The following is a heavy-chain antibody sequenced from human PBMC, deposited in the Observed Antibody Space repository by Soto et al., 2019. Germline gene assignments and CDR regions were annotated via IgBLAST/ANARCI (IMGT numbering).Heavy chain of an antibody. CDR1: GFTFSSYG. CDR3: ARDLYYYDSSGYLQVYGMDV. Sequence: SLRLSCAASGFTFSSYGMHWVRQAPGKGLEWVAVIWYDGSNKYYADSVKGRFTISRDNSKNTLYLQMNSLRAEDTAVYYCARDLYYYDSSGYLQVYGMDVWGQGTTVTVSS. V-gene: IGHV3-33*01. CDR2: IWYDGSNK. J-gene: IGHJ6*02. D-gene: IGHD3-22*01.